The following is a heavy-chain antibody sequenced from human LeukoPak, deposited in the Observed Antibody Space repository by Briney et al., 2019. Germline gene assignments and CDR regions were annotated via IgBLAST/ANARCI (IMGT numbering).Heavy chain of an antibody. J-gene: IGHJ4*02. CDR2: INPNTGGT. CDR3: ARDSGTTVVTPGDY. V-gene: IGHV1-2*02. CDR1: GYTFTDYH. D-gene: IGHD4-23*01. Sequence: ASVKVSFKASGYTFTDYHIHWVRQAPGQGLEWMGWINPNTGGTNYAQKFQGRVTMTRDTSISTAYMELSRLRSDDTAVYYCARDSGTTVVTPGDYWGQGTLVTVSS.